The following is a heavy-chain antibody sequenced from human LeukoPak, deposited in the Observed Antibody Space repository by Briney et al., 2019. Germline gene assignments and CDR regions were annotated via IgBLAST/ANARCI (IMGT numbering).Heavy chain of an antibody. J-gene: IGHJ5*02. CDR2: IYTSGST. Sequence: PSETLSLTCTVSGGSISSGSYYWSWIRQPAGKGLEWIGRIYTSGSTNYNPSLKSRVTISVDTSKNQFSLKLSSVTAADTAVYYCARGLRAQFDPWGQGTLVTVSS. CDR3: ARGLRAQFDP. V-gene: IGHV4-61*02. CDR1: GGSISSGSYY. D-gene: IGHD3-16*01.